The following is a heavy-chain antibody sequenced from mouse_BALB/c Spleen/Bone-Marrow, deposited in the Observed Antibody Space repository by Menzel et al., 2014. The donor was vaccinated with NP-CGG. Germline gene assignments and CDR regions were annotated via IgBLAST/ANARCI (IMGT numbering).Heavy chain of an antibody. J-gene: IGHJ4*01. CDR3: ARNAYYAMDY. V-gene: IGHV4-1*02. Sequence: DVMLVESGGGLVQPGGSLKLSCAASGFDFSRYWMSWVRQAPGKGLEWIGEINPDSSTINYTPSLKDKFIIPRDNAKNXLYLQMSKVRPGDTALYYCARNAYYAMDYWGQGTSVTVSS. CDR1: GFDFSRYW. CDR2: INPDSSTI.